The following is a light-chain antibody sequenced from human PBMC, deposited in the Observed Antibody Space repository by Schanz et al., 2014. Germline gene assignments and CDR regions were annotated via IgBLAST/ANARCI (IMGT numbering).Light chain of an antibody. CDR2: GAS. V-gene: IGKV3-20*01. CDR3: QQYASSLSYT. J-gene: IGKJ2*01. CDR1: QSVSSY. Sequence: EIVLTQSPATLSLSPGERATLSCRASQSVSSYLAWFQQKPGQAPRLLIYGASIRATGIPDRFSGSGSGTDFTLTISRLEPEDFAVYYCQQYASSLSYTFGQGTKLEIK.